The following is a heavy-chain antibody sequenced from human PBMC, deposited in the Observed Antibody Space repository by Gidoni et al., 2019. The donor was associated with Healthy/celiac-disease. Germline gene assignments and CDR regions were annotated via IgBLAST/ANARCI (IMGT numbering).Heavy chain of an antibody. Sequence: EVQLLESVGGLVQPGGSLRLSCAAPGFTFSSYAMSWVRQAPGKGLEWVSAISGRGGSTYYADSVKGRFTISRDNSKNTLYLQMNSLRAEDTAVYYCANLYNWNPRDYWGQGTLVTVSA. CDR3: ANLYNWNPRDY. V-gene: IGHV3-23*01. D-gene: IGHD1-20*01. CDR2: ISGRGGST. J-gene: IGHJ4*02. CDR1: GFTFSSYA.